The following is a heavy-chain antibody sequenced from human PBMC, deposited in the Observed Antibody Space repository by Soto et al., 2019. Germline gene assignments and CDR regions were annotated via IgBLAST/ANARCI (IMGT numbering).Heavy chain of an antibody. CDR3: AGGIAARPLGY. Sequence: QLQLQESGSGLVKPSQTLSLTCAVSGGSISSGGYSWSWIRQPPGKGLEWIGYIYHSGRTDYNPALKSRVTRSVARSKNQFSLKLSSVTAADTAVYYCAGGIAARPLGYWGQGTLVTVSS. D-gene: IGHD6-6*01. CDR2: IYHSGRT. J-gene: IGHJ4*02. CDR1: GGSISSGGYS. V-gene: IGHV4-30-2*01.